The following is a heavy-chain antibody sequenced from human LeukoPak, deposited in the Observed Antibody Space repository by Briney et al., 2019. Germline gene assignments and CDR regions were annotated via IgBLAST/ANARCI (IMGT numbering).Heavy chain of an antibody. Sequence: GGSLRLSCAASGFTFSSYGMHWVRQAPGKGLEWVAFIRYDGSNKYYADSVKGRFTISRDNSKNPLYLQMNSLRAEDTAVYYCAKSADRYYGSGPLDYWGQGTLVTVSS. CDR3: AKSADRYYGSGPLDY. CDR2: IRYDGSNK. CDR1: GFTFSSYG. D-gene: IGHD3-10*01. V-gene: IGHV3-30*02. J-gene: IGHJ4*02.